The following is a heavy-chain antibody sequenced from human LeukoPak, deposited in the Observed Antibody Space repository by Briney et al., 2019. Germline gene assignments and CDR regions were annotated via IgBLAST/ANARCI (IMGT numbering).Heavy chain of an antibody. CDR2: IYYSGSS. CDR1: GGSISGYH. J-gene: IGHJ6*03. Sequence: PSETLSLTCNVSGGSISGYHWSWIRQPPGKGLEWLGYIYYSGSSNYNPSLKSRVTISVDTSKNQFSLKLSSVTAADTAVYYCARVPWSYYYYYYMDVWGKGTTVPVSS. V-gene: IGHV4-59*01. CDR3: ARVPWSYYYYYYMDV.